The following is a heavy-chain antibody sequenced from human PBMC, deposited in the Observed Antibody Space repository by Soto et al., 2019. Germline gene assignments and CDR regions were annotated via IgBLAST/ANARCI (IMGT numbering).Heavy chain of an antibody. CDR3: ARGSKWLRFFDY. CDR2: INHSGST. V-gene: IGHV4-34*01. CDR1: GFTFSDYY. Sequence: PGGSLRLSCAASGFTFSDYYMSWIRQAPGKGLEWIGEINHSGSTNYNPSLKSRVTISVDTSKNQFSLKLSSVTAADTAVYYCARGSKWLRFFDYWGQGTLVTVSS. J-gene: IGHJ4*02. D-gene: IGHD5-12*01.